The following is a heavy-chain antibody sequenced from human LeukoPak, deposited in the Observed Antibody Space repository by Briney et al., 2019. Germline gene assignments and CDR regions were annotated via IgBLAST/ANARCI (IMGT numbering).Heavy chain of an antibody. V-gene: IGHV1-2*02. D-gene: IGHD6-13*01. Sequence: VASVEVSCKASGYTFTGYYMHWVRQAPGQGLEWMGWINPNSGGTNYAQKFQGRVTMTRDTSISTAYMELSRLRSDDTAVYYCARHDSSSWYPAFDYWGQGTLVTVSS. CDR2: INPNSGGT. CDR1: GYTFTGYY. J-gene: IGHJ4*02. CDR3: ARHDSSSWYPAFDY.